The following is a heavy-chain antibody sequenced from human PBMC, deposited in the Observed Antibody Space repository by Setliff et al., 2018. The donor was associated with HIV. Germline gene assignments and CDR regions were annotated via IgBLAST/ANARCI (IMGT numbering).Heavy chain of an antibody. Sequence: SETLSLTCAFYGESSNDYYWNWIRQPPGKGLEWIGEIHHTGHINNHPSFKSRVTISLDKSTNQFPLKMKSVTAADSAVYYCARFEVTPVTTRDSWGQGTLVTVSS. CDR2: IHHTGHI. J-gene: IGHJ4*02. CDR3: ARFEVTPVTTRDS. V-gene: IGHV4-34*01. D-gene: IGHD4-17*01. CDR1: GESSNDYY.